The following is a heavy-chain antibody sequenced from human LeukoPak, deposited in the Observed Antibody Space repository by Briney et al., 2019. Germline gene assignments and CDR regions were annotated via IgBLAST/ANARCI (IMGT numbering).Heavy chain of an antibody. V-gene: IGHV4-61*01. J-gene: IGHJ4*02. CDR3: ARAAGGIAAFDY. CDR1: GGSVSSGSYY. Sequence: SETLSLTCTVSGGSVSSGSYYWSWIRQPPGKGLEWIGYIYYSGSTNYNPSLKSRVTVSADTSKNQFSLRLSSVTAADTAVYYCARAAGGIAAFDYWGQGTLVTVSS. D-gene: IGHD6-6*01. CDR2: IYYSGST.